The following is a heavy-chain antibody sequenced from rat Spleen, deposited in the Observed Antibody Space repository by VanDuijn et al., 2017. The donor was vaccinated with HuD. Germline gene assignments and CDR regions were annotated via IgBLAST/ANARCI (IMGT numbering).Heavy chain of an antibody. J-gene: IGHJ2*01. CDR1: GFTFSDYN. Sequence: EVQLVESGGGLVQPGRSLKLSCAASGFTFSDYNMAWVRQAPKKGLEWVATISYDGRRIYYRDSVKGRFTFSRDNAESTLYLQMDSLRSEDTATYYCTTGRQLGYFDYWGQGVMVTVSS. D-gene: IGHD5-1*01. CDR3: TTGRQLGYFDY. V-gene: IGHV5S10*01. CDR2: ISYDGRRI.